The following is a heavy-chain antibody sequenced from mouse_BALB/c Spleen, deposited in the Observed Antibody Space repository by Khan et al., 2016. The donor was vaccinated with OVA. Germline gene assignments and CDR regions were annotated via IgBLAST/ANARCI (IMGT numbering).Heavy chain of an antibody. CDR3: ARGNYYEYYFDY. CDR2: ISYSGVT. Sequence: EVQLQESGPGLVKPSQSLSLTCTVTGYSITSGYAWNWIRQFPGNKLEWMGYISYSGVTSYTQSLKSRISITRDTSKNQFFLQLNSVTTEDTATYDCARGNYYEYYFDYWGQGTTCTGSS. D-gene: IGHD1-1*01. V-gene: IGHV3-2*02. CDR1: GYSITSGYA. J-gene: IGHJ2*01.